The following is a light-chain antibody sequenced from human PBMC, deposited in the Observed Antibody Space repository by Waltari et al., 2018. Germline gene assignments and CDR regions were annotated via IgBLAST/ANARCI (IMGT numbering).Light chain of an antibody. J-gene: IGKJ4*01. Sequence: QMTHSLSSLSASVVFSARITCRASQSISSSLNGYQQKTGKAPNLLIYAASRLQSGVPSRCCGSGAATDFTLTISSRQPEDFATYYCQQKYGTPLTFGGGTKVEIK. CDR1: QSISSS. V-gene: IGKV1-39*01. CDR3: QQKYGTPLT. CDR2: AAS.